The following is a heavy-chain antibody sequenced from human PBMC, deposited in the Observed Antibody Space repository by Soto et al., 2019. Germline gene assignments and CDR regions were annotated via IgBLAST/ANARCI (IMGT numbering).Heavy chain of an antibody. V-gene: IGHV3-66*01. CDR2: FHSGGAT. CDR3: TRDKPPGFDAFDI. J-gene: IGHJ3*02. Sequence: EVQLVESGGGLVQRGGSLRLACEASGFTVSANDMNWVRQAPGKGLEWVSVFHSGGATFYEDSVKGRFTISRDNSKDTVYLQMNNLRAEDTAVYYCTRDKPPGFDAFDIWGQGTTVTVAS. CDR1: GFTVSAND. D-gene: IGHD7-27*01.